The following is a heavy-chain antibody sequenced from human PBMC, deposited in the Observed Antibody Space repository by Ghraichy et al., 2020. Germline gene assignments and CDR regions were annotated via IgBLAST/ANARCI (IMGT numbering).Heavy chain of an antibody. CDR2: IYYRGST. V-gene: IGHV4-59*01. CDR3: ARDRGPSDYGDYVGPNYYYGMDV. J-gene: IGHJ6*02. Sequence: SETLSLTCTVSGGSISSYYWSWIRQPPGKGLEWIGYIYYRGSTNYNPSLKSRVTISVDTSKNQFSLKLSSVTAADTAVYYCARDRGPSDYGDYVGPNYYYGMDVWGQGTTVTVSS. D-gene: IGHD4-17*01. CDR1: GGSISSYY.